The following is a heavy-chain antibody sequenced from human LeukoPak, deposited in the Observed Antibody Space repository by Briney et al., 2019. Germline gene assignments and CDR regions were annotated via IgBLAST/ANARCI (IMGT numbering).Heavy chain of an antibody. CDR3: AREQGYYYMDV. CDR2: IYYSGST. CDR1: GYSISSGYY. Sequence: SETLSLTCTVSGYSISSGYYWGWIRQPPGKGLEWIGYIYYSGSTNYNPSLKSRVTISVDTSKNQFSLKLSAVTAADTAVYYCAREQGYYYMDVWGKGTTVTVPS. J-gene: IGHJ6*03. V-gene: IGHV4-61*01.